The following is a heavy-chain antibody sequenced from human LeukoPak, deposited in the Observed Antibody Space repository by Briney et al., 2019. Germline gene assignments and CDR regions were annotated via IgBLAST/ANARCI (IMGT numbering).Heavy chain of an antibody. CDR2: IIPIFGTA. V-gene: IGHV1-69*13. CDR3: ARDGYDSSGYPFDP. D-gene: IGHD3-22*01. J-gene: IGHJ5*02. Sequence: ASVKVSCKASGGTFSSYAISWVRQAPGQGLEWMGGIIPIFGTANYAQKFQGRVTITADESTSTAYMELSSLRSDDTAVYYCARDGYDSSGYPFDPWGQGTLVTVSS. CDR1: GGTFSSYA.